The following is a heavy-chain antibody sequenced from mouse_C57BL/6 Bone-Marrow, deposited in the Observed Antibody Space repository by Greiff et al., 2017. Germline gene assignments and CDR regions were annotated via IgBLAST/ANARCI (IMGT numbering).Heavy chain of an antibody. J-gene: IGHJ3*01. V-gene: IGHV2-6*02. CDR2: IWSDGST. D-gene: IGHD1-1*01. Sequence: VKLMESGPGLVAPSQSLSISCTASGFSLTSYGVHWVRQPPGKGLEWLVVIWSDGSTTYNSALKTRLGISKDNSKSQVFLNMNRHQTDDTAMYYCARNHYYYGSGFGYWGQGTLVTVSA. CDR1: GFSLTSYG. CDR3: ARNHYYYGSGFGY.